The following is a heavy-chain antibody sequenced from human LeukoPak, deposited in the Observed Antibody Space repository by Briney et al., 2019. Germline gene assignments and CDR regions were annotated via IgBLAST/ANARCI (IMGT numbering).Heavy chain of an antibody. CDR1: GYTFTVHY. J-gene: IGHJ4*02. D-gene: IGHD6-13*01. Sequence: ASVKVSFKASGYTFTVHYMHWVRQAPGQGLEWMGWIDAKSGGTKYAQRFQGRVTMTRDTSINTGYMELSSLTSDDTAVYYCARWRGYSSGWSGPFDDWGQGTLVTVSS. CDR3: ARWRGYSSGWSGPFDD. V-gene: IGHV1-2*02. CDR2: IDAKSGGT.